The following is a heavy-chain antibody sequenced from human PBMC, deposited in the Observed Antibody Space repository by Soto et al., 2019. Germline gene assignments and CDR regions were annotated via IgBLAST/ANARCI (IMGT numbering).Heavy chain of an antibody. V-gene: IGHV3-7*01. D-gene: IGHD6-19*01. CDR2: IQQDGSEQ. Sequence: VGSLRLSCAASGFTFSSYWMSWVRQAPGKGLEWVANIQQDGSEQYYVDSVKGRFTISRDNAKNSLYLQMNSLRAEDTAVYYCVRAKDFYSSGWYLDYFDYWGQGAQVTVAS. J-gene: IGHJ4*02. CDR3: VRAKDFYSSGWYLDYFDY. CDR1: GFTFSSYW.